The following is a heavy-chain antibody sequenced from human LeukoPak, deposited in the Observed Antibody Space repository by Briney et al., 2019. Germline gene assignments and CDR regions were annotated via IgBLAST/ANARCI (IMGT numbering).Heavy chain of an antibody. CDR2: INHSGST. J-gene: IGHJ4*02. CDR1: GGSFSGYY. D-gene: IGHD3-22*01. V-gene: IGHV4-34*01. Sequence: ASETLSLTCAVYGGSFSGYYWSWIRQPPGKGLEWIGEINHSGSTNYNPSLKSRVTISVDTSKNQFSLKLSSVTAADTAVYYCVRDWGYDSSGYWQKYFDTWGQGTLVTVSS. CDR3: VRDWGYDSSGYWQKYFDT.